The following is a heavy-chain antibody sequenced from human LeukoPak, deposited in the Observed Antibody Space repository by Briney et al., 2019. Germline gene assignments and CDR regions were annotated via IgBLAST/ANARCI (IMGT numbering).Heavy chain of an antibody. J-gene: IGHJ5*02. Sequence: ASVKVSCKTSGYTSTASYMHWVRQAPGQGVEWMGWINPNSGETNYAPKFQGRVTMTRDTSISTAYMEVTRLTSDDTAIYYCARVLGSRVDPWGQGTLVTVSS. CDR1: GYTSTASY. CDR3: ARVLGSRVDP. V-gene: IGHV1-2*02. CDR2: INPNSGET.